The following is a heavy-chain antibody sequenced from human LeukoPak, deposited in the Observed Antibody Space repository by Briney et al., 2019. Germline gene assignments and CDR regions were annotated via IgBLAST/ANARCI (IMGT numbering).Heavy chain of an antibody. Sequence: GGSLRLSCAASGFNFSIYAMSWVRQAPGRGLQWVSGISASGATTYYADSLKGRFTVSRDISKNTLYLQMNSLRAEDTAIYYCAKVRKRVGAFDLWGQGTMATVSS. CDR3: AKVRKRVGAFDL. CDR1: GFNFSIYA. D-gene: IGHD6-25*01. V-gene: IGHV3-23*01. J-gene: IGHJ3*01. CDR2: ISASGATT.